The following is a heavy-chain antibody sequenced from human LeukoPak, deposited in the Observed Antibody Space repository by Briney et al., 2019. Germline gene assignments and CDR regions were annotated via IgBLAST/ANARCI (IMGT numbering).Heavy chain of an antibody. CDR2: ISYDGSTK. V-gene: IGHV3-30*18. CDR3: AKDRSSSWTWTIDY. Sequence: GGSLRLSCAASGFAFSSNGMHWVRQAPGKRLEWVALISYDGSTKYYADSVKGRFTISRDNSKNTLYLQMNSLRAEDTAVYYCAKDRSSSWTWTIDYWGQGTLVTVSS. J-gene: IGHJ4*02. CDR1: GFAFSSNG. D-gene: IGHD6-13*01.